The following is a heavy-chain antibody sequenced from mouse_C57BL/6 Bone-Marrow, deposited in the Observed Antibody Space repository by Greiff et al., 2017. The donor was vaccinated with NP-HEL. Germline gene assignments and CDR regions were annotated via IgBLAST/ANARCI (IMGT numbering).Heavy chain of an antibody. Sequence: QVQLQQSGPELVKPGASVKLSCKASGYTFTSYCMHWVKQRPGRGLEWIGRIDPNSGGTNYNQKFKGKATLTVDKSSSTAYMQLSSLTSEDSAVLCCVRESNASLDDWGQGTTLTVSS. J-gene: IGHJ2*01. CDR3: VRESNASLDD. CDR2: IDPNSGGT. D-gene: IGHD2-5*01. V-gene: IGHV1-72*01. CDR1: GYTFTSYC.